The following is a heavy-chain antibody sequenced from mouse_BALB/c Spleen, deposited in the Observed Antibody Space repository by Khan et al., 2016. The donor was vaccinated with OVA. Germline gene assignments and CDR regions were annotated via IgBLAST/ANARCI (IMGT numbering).Heavy chain of an antibody. Sequence: EVQLVESGGGLVKPGGSLKLSCAASGFTFSNYAMSWVRQSPEKRLVWVASISSGDSTYYPDSVKGRFTISRDNARKILYLQMSSLRSEDTAMYYCARYYWFAYWGQGTLVTVSA. CDR3: ARYYWFAY. J-gene: IGHJ3*01. D-gene: IGHD1-1*01. CDR1: GFTFSNYA. CDR2: ISSGDST. V-gene: IGHV5-6-5*01.